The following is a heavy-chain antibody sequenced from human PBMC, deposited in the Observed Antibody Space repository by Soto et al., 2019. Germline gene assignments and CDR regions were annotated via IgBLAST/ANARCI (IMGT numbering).Heavy chain of an antibody. Sequence: SETLSLTCTVSGDSVGSSAAMYWAWVRQPPGKELEFIGKIYRRGSTLLNSALQRRVTLTAEEPTSQFSLHVRCMTFGDTARYFCARDHAVGDYHGMSIWGQGITVTVYS. J-gene: IGHJ6*02. CDR3: ARDHAVGDYHGMSI. CDR2: IYRRGST. CDR1: GDSVGSSAAMY. V-gene: IGHV4-61*08.